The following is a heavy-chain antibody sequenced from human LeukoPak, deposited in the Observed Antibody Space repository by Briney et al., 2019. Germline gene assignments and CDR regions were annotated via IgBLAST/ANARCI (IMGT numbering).Heavy chain of an antibody. CDR2: ISYDGSNK. CDR3: AKVIAAATDAFDI. D-gene: IGHD6-13*01. V-gene: IGHV3-30*18. CDR1: GFTFSSYG. Sequence: GGSLRLSCAASGFTFSSYGMYWVRQAPGKGLEWVAVISYDGSNKYYADSVKGRFTISRDNSKNTLYLQMNSLRAEDTAVYYCAKVIAAATDAFDIWGQGTMVTVSS. J-gene: IGHJ3*02.